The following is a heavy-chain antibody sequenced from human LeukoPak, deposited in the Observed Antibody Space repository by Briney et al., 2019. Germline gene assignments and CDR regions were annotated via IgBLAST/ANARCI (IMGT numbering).Heavy chain of an antibody. CDR1: GFSLSTRGMC. CDR2: IDWDDDK. J-gene: IGHJ4*02. Sequence: SGPTLLNPTQTLTLTCTFSGFSLSTRGMCVSWTRQPPGKALEWLARIDWDDDKYYSTSLKTRLTISKDTSKNQVVLTVTNMDPVDTATYYCVGVNYYDTSLGFAWGQGTLVTVSS. CDR3: VGVNYYDTSLGFA. D-gene: IGHD3-22*01. V-gene: IGHV2-70*11.